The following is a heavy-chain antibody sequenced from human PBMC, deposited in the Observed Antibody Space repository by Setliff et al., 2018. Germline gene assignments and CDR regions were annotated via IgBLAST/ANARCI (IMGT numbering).Heavy chain of an antibody. CDR1: GDSFSDYY. CDR3: ARLGGLLVATMPFDS. Sequence: SETLSLTCAVYGDSFSDYYWSWIRQPPGKGLEWIEEINHRGSTNYSPSLRSRVTISVDTPKNKFSLKLSSVTAADTAVYYCARLGGLLVATMPFDSWGQGTLVPSPQ. V-gene: IGHV4-34*01. CDR2: INHRGST. D-gene: IGHD5-12*01. J-gene: IGHJ4*02.